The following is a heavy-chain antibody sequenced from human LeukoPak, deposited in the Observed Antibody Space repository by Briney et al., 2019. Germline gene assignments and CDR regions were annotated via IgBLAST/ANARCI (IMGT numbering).Heavy chain of an antibody. V-gene: IGHV1-2*02. CDR1: GHSFTDYY. J-gene: IGHJ4*02. CDR3: ASAGYFKPLDF. CDR2: SKPDSGGT. D-gene: IGHD2/OR15-2a*01. Sequence: GASVKVSCRASGHSFTDYYIHWVRQAPGQGLEWMGWSKPDSGGTRYAQEFQARVTMTRDTSISTVYMELSRLTSDDTAVYYCASAGYFKPLDFWGQGTLVTVSS.